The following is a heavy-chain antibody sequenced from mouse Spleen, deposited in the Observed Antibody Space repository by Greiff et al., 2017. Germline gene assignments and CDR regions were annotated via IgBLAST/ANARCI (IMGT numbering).Heavy chain of an antibody. V-gene: IGHV7-1*01. CDR3: ARDNPHYGYAMDY. Sequence: EVMLVESGGGLVQSGRSLRLSCATSGFTFSDFYMEWVRQAPGKGLEWIAASRNKANDYTTEYSASVKGRFIVSRDTSQSILYLQMNALRAEDTAIYYCARDNPHYGYAMDYWGQGTSVTVSS. CDR2: SRNKANDYTT. D-gene: IGHD1-1*01. CDR1: GFTFSDFY. J-gene: IGHJ4*01.